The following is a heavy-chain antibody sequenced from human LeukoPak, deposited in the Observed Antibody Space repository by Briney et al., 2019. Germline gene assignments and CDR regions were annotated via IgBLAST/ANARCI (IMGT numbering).Heavy chain of an antibody. CDR2: IIPIFGTA. CDR3: ASHGDYSGYMDV. V-gene: IGHV1-69*06. CDR1: GGTFSSYA. Sequence: ASVKVSCKASGGTFSSYAISWVRQAPGQGLEWMGGIIPIFGTANYAQKFQGRVTITADKSTSTAYMELSSLRSEDTAVYYCASHGDYSGYMDVWGKGTTVTVSS. J-gene: IGHJ6*03. D-gene: IGHD4-17*01.